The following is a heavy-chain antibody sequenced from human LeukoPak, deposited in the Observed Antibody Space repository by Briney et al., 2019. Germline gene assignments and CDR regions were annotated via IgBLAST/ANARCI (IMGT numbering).Heavy chain of an antibody. J-gene: IGHJ5*02. CDR3: AKAGANWFDP. D-gene: IGHD3-10*01. CDR1: GFTFSGYA. Sequence: GGSLRLTCAASGFTFSGYAMSWVRQAPGRGLQWVSTISRSGDNTYYADSVKGRFAISRDNSKNTLYVQMNSLRAEDTAIYYCAKAGANWFDPWGQGTLVTVSS. CDR2: ISRSGDNT. V-gene: IGHV3-23*01.